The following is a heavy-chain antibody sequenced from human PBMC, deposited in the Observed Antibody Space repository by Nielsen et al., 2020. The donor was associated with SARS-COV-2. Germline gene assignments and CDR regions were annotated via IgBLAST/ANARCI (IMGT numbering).Heavy chain of an antibody. CDR2: VNHSGST. CDR3: ANWGHAFDI. J-gene: IGHJ3*02. Sequence: SETLSLTCAVYGGSLSGSYWSWTRQSPGKGLEWIGEVNHSGSTNYNPSLKSRVTISVDTSKNQFSLKMRSVTVADTAVYFCANWGHAFDIWGQGTMVTVSS. D-gene: IGHD3-16*01. V-gene: IGHV4-34*01. CDR1: GGSLSGSY.